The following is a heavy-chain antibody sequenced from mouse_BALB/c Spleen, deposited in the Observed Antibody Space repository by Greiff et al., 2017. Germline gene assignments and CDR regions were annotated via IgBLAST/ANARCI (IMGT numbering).Heavy chain of an antibody. CDR2: IAPGSGST. CDR1: GYTFTSYW. Sequence: DLLKPGASVKLSCKASGYTFTSYWINWIKQRPGQGLEWIGRIAPGSGSTYYNEMFKGKATLTVDTSSSTAYIQLSSLSSEDSAVYYCTRGGYDVAMDYWGQGTSVTVSS. D-gene: IGHD2-2*01. CDR3: TRGGYDVAMDY. V-gene: IGHV1S41*01. J-gene: IGHJ4*01.